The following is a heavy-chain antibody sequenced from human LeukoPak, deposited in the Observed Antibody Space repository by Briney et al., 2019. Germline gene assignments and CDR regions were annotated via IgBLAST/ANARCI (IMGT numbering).Heavy chain of an antibody. D-gene: IGHD2-2*01. Sequence: GRSLRLSCAASGFTFSSYGMHWARQAPGKGLEWVAVISYDGSNKYYADSVKGRFTISRDNSKNTLYLQMNSLRAEDTAVYYCARAHCSSTSCYGYYYYYGMDVWGQGTTVTVSS. J-gene: IGHJ6*02. CDR1: GFTFSSYG. V-gene: IGHV3-30*03. CDR2: ISYDGSNK. CDR3: ARAHCSSTSCYGYYYYYGMDV.